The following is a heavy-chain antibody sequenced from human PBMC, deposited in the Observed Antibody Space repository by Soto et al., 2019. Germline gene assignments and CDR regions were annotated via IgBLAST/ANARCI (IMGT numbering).Heavy chain of an antibody. Sequence: EVQLLESGGDLVQPGGSLRLSCAASGFAFSNYAVTWVRQAHGKGLAWVSSISRSSNVIYYADSVKGRFIISRDNSKNTMYLQMNSLRAEDTARYYCAKDPNGDYIGAFDDWGQGTLVTVSS. D-gene: IGHD4-17*01. CDR3: AKDPNGDYIGAFDD. CDR2: ISRSSNVI. V-gene: IGHV3-23*01. J-gene: IGHJ4*02. CDR1: GFAFSNYA.